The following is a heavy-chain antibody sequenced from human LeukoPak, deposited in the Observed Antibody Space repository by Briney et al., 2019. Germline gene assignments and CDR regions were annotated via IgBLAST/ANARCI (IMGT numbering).Heavy chain of an antibody. CDR3: AGYYRPYYYYMDV. D-gene: IGHD2/OR15-2a*01. Sequence: PGGPLRLSCAASGFTFSSYWMSWVRQAPGKGLEWVANIKQDGSEKYYVDSVKGRFTISRDNAKNSLYLQMNSLRAEDTAVYYCAGYYRPYYYYMDVWGKGTTVTISS. CDR2: IKQDGSEK. V-gene: IGHV3-7*01. J-gene: IGHJ6*03. CDR1: GFTFSSYW.